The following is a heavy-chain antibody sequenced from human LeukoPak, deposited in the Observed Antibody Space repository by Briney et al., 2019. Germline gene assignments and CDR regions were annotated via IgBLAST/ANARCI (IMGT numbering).Heavy chain of an antibody. V-gene: IGHV1-69*05. D-gene: IGHD5-18*01. CDR3: ARDRGRGYSYGYYYYYMDV. Sequence: GSSVKVSCKASGGTFSSYAISWVRQAPGQGLEWMGGIIPIFGTANYAQKFQGRATITTDESTSTAYMELSSLRSEDTAVYYCARDRGRGYSYGYYYYYMDVWGKGTTVTVSS. CDR1: GGTFSSYA. CDR2: IIPIFGTA. J-gene: IGHJ6*03.